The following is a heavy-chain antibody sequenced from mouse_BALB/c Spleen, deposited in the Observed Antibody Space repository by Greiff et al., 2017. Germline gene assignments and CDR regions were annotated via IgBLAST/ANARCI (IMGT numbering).Heavy chain of an antibody. CDR2: IRSKSNNYAT. CDR1: GFTFNTYA. V-gene: IGHV10-1*02. D-gene: IGHD1-1*01. J-gene: IGHJ3*01. CDR3: VRQGDYYGFAY. Sequence: GGGLVQPKGSLKLSCAASGFTFNTYAMNWVRQAPGKGLEWVARIRSKSNNYATYYADSVKDRFTISRDDSQSMLYLQMNNLKTEDTAMYYCVRQGDYYGFAYWGQGTLVTVSA.